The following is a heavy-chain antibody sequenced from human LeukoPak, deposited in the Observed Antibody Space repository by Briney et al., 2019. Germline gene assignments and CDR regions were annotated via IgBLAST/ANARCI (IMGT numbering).Heavy chain of an antibody. V-gene: IGHV5-10-1*01. CDR1: GYNFSNHW. CDR3: VRHGEYTTGWYYFDS. CDR2: IAPSDSYT. D-gene: IGHD6-19*01. J-gene: IGHJ4*02. Sequence: GESLKISCKGSGYNFSNHWISWVRQMPGKGLEWMGRIAPSDSYTNYSPSFQGHVTFSTDKSIGTAYLQWSSLKASDAAVYYCVRHGEYTTGWYYFDSWGQGTLVTVSS.